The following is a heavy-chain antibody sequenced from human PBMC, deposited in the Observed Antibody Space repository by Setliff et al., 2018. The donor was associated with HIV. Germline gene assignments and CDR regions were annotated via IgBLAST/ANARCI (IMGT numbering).Heavy chain of an antibody. Sequence: SETLSLTCTVSGGSISSYYWSWIRQPPGKGLEYIGYVYYDGIVNYSPSLESRVAMSIAMSKNHFSLNLTSVTAADPAVYYCARPLTTSYNFWGDAFAIWGQGTMVTVS. J-gene: IGHJ3*02. D-gene: IGHD3-3*01. CDR3: ARPLTTSYNFWGDAFAI. V-gene: IGHV4-59*08. CDR1: GGSISSYY. CDR2: VYYDGIV.